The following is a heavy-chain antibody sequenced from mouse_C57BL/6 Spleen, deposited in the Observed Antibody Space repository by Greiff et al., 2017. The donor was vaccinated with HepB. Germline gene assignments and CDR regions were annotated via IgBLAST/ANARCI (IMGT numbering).Heavy chain of an antibody. CDR3: ARGGGNGKGAMGY. V-gene: IGHV1-69*01. Sequence: QVQLQQPGAELVMPGASVKLSCKASGYTFTSYWMHWVKQRPGQGLEWIGEIDPSDSYTNYNQKFKGKSTLTVDKSSSTAYMQLSSLTSEDSAVYYCARGGGNGKGAMGYWGQGTSVTVAS. J-gene: IGHJ4*01. D-gene: IGHD4-1*01. CDR2: IDPSDSYT. CDR1: GYTFTSYW.